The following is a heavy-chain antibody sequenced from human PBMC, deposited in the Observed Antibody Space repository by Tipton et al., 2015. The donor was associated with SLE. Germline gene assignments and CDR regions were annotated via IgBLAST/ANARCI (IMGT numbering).Heavy chain of an antibody. CDR3: ARTHSSGWYRGVDY. V-gene: IGHV3-23*01. CDR1: GFTFSSYA. J-gene: IGHJ4*02. Sequence: SLRLSCAASGFTFSSYAMSWVRQAPGKGLEWVSAISGSGGSTYYADSVKGRFTISRDNSKNTLYLQMNSLRAEDTAVYYCARTHSSGWYRGVDYWGQGTLVTVSS. D-gene: IGHD6-19*01. CDR2: ISGSGGST.